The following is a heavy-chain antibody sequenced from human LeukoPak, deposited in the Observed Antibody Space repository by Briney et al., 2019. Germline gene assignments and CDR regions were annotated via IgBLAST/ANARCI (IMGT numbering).Heavy chain of an antibody. CDR1: GGSISSGGYY. J-gene: IGHJ4*02. D-gene: IGHD6-13*01. CDR3: AKRGSNTWSDFDY. CDR2: IYHSGST. Sequence: PSQTLSLTCTASGGSISSGGYYWSWIRQPPGKGLEWTGYIYHSGSTYNNPSLKSRVTISVDTSKNQFSLKLNSVTAADTAVYYCAKRGSNTWSDFDYWGQGTLVTVSS. V-gene: IGHV4-30-2*01.